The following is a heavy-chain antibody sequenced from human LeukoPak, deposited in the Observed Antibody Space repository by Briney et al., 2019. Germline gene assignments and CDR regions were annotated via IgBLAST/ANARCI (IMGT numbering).Heavy chain of an antibody. J-gene: IGHJ6*02. CDR1: DGSINSYY. CDR3: ARGRSNYYGMDV. V-gene: IGHV4-59*01. CDR2: IYYNGNT. D-gene: IGHD1-26*01. Sequence: SETLSLTCSVSDGSINSYYWNWSRRPPGKGLEWIGYIYYNGNTNYSPSLKSRVTMSVDTSKNLFSLKVSSVTAADTAVYYCARGRSNYYGMDVWGQGTTVTVSS.